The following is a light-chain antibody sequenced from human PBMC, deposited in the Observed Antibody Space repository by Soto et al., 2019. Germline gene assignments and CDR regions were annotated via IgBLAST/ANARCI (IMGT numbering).Light chain of an antibody. V-gene: IGKV1-5*03. Sequence: DIQMTQSTSTLSASVGDRVTVTCRASQSITSWLAWYQQKPGKAPKPLIYKASSLESGVPSRFSGSGSGTEFTLTISSLQPDDFATYYCQQYNSYSTFGQGTKVEIK. CDR3: QQYNSYST. J-gene: IGKJ1*01. CDR2: KAS. CDR1: QSITSW.